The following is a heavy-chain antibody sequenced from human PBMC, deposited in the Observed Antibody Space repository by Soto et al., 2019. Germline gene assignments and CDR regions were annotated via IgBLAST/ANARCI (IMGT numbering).Heavy chain of an antibody. Sequence: SVKVSCKASGGTFSSYTISWVRQAPRQGLEWMGRIIPILGIANYAQKFQGRVTITADKSTSTAYMELSSLRSEDTAVYYCARGCSSTSCYTDYYYGMDVWGQGTTVTVSS. V-gene: IGHV1-69*02. J-gene: IGHJ6*02. CDR3: ARGCSSTSCYTDYYYGMDV. CDR2: IIPILGIA. D-gene: IGHD2-2*02. CDR1: GGTFSSYT.